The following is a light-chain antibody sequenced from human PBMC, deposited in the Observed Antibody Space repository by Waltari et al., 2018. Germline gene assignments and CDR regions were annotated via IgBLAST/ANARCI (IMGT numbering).Light chain of an antibody. CDR1: RLRSLS. CDR3: YSRDSTTNHPL. V-gene: IGLV3-19*01. CDR2: GQN. J-gene: IGLJ3*02. Sequence: SSELTQDPAVSVAVRQTVTITCEGYRLRSLSASWYQQRPGQAPLLVIYGQNVRPSGIPDRFSGSTSGNTASLTITGAQAEDEADYYCYSRDSTTNHPLFGGGTKLTVL.